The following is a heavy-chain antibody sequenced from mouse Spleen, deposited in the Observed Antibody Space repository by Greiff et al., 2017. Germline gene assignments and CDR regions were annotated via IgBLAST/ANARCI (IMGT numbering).Heavy chain of an antibody. V-gene: IGHV7-3*02. D-gene: IGHD2-10*02. CDR1: GFTFTDYY. Sequence: VQLKESGGGLVQPGGSLRLSCATSGFTFTDYYMSWVRQPPGKALEWLGFIRNKANGYTTEYSASVKGRFTISRDNSQSILYLQMNTLRAEDSATYYCARRYGNYLDYWGQGTTLTVSS. CDR3: ARRYGNYLDY. CDR2: IRNKANGYTT. J-gene: IGHJ2*01.